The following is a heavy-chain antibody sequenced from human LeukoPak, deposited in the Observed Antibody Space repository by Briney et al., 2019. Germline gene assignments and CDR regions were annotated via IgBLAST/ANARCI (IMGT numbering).Heavy chain of an antibody. D-gene: IGHD5-24*01. CDR2: ISYDGSNK. CDR1: GFTFSSYG. CDR3: AKSDRDGYNEGYFDY. Sequence: GRSLRLSCAASGFTFSSYGVHWVRQAPGKGLEWVAVISYDGSNKYYADSVKGRFTISRDNSKNTLYLQMNSLRAEDTAVYYCAKSDRDGYNEGYFDYWGQGTLVTVSS. J-gene: IGHJ4*02. V-gene: IGHV3-30*18.